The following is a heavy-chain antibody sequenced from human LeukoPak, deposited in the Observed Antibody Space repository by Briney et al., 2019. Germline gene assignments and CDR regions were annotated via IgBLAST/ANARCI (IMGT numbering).Heavy chain of an antibody. D-gene: IGHD6-19*01. CDR2: IYYSGST. J-gene: IGHJ4*02. CDR3: ATSGWYLLPGVY. CDR1: GGSISSSSYY. V-gene: IGHV4-39*01. Sequence: SETLSLTCTVPGGSISSSSYYWGWIRQPPGKGLEWIGSIYYSGSTYYNPSLKSRVTISVDTSKNQFSLKLSSVTAADTAVYYCATSGWYLLPGVYWGQGTLVTVSS.